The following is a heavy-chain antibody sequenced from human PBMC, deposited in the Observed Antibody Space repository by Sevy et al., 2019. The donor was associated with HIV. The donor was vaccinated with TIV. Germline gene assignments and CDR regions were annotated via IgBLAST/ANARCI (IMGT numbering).Heavy chain of an antibody. CDR3: AKVPRYYDSSGYLDY. V-gene: IGHV3-30*18. CDR2: ISYDGSNK. Sequence: GGSLRVSCAASGFTFSSYGMHWVRQAPGKGLEWVAVISYDGSNKYYADSVKGRFTISRDNSKNTLYLQMNSLRAEDTAVYYCAKVPRYYDSSGYLDYWGQGTLVTVSS. D-gene: IGHD3-22*01. CDR1: GFTFSSYG. J-gene: IGHJ4*02.